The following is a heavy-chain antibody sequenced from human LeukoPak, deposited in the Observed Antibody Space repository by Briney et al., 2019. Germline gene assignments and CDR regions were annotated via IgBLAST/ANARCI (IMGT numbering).Heavy chain of an antibody. V-gene: IGHV4-59*01. D-gene: IGHD6-13*01. CDR2: IQYSGST. Sequence: SETLSLTCTVSGGSISNYYWNWIRQPPGKGLEWIGYIQYSGSTNYAPSVKSRVTISADKSKNQFSLKLSSVTAADTAVYYCAGGSDNSWENYFNYWGQGTLVTVSS. CDR3: AGGSDNSWENYFNY. J-gene: IGHJ4*02. CDR1: GGSISNYY.